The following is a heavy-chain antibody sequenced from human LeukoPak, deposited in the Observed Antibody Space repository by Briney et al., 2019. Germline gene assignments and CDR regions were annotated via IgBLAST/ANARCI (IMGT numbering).Heavy chain of an antibody. D-gene: IGHD6-13*01. Sequence: RGSLRLSCAASGFTFSSYEMNWVRQAPGKGLEWVSYISSSGSTIYYADSVKGRFTISRDNAKNSLYMQMNSLRAEDTAVYYCAKDLMIAAAGRDYWGQGTLVTVSS. CDR3: AKDLMIAAAGRDY. CDR1: GFTFSSYE. J-gene: IGHJ4*02. V-gene: IGHV3-48*03. CDR2: ISSSGSTI.